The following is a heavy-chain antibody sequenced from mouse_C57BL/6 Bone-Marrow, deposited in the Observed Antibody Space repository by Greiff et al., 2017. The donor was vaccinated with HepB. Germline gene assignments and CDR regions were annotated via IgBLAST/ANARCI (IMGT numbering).Heavy chain of an antibody. CDR1: GYTFTDYE. D-gene: IGHD3-2*02. CDR3: TREGSSYEVDY. Sequence: QVQLQQSGAELVRPGASVTLSCKASGYTFTDYEMHWVKQTPVHGLEWIGAIDPETGGTAYNQKFKGKAILTADKSSSTAYMELRSLTSEDSAVYYCTREGSSYEVDYWGQGTTLTVSS. CDR2: IDPETGGT. J-gene: IGHJ2*01. V-gene: IGHV1-15*01.